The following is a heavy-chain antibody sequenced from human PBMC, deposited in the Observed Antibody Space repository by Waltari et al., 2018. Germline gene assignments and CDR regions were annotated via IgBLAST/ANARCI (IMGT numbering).Heavy chain of an antibody. J-gene: IGHJ5*02. V-gene: IGHV4-34*01. CDR3: ARGGGYCSRTSCYLDL. CDR2: INHTGST. Sequence: QVQLQQWGAGLLKPSETLSLTCAVYADSFRGYYWTWIRQPPGGGLEWIGEINHTGSTNYNPSLKSRVTMSVDTSKNQFSLKLSSVTAADTAVYYCARGGGYCSRTSCYLDLWGQGTLISVSS. D-gene: IGHD2-2*01. CDR1: ADSFRGYY.